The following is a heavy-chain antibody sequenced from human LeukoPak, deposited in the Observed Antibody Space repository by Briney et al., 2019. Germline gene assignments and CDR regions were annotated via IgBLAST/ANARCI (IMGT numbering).Heavy chain of an antibody. Sequence: PSETLSLTCAVSGYPISSGYYWGWIRQPPGKGLEWIGSIYHSGSTYYNPSLKSRVTISVDTSKNQFSLKLSSVTAADTAVYYCAREGSSGEGWFDPWGQGTLVTVSS. CDR2: IYHSGST. CDR3: AREGSSGEGWFDP. V-gene: IGHV4-38-2*02. D-gene: IGHD6-19*01. CDR1: GYPISSGYY. J-gene: IGHJ5*02.